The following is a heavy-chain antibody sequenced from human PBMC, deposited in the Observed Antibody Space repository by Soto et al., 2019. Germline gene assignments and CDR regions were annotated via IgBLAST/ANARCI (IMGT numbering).Heavy chain of an antibody. CDR1: GFTFSSYA. CDR3: ATSKRDDYYYYCMDV. J-gene: IGHJ6*02. Sequence: PGGSLRLSCAASGFTFSSYAMSWVRQAPGKGLEWVSAISGSGGSTYYADSVKGRFTISRDNSKNTLYLQMNSLRAEDTAVYYCATSKRDDYYYYCMDVWGQGTTVTVSS. CDR2: ISGSGGST. V-gene: IGHV3-23*01. D-gene: IGHD6-25*01.